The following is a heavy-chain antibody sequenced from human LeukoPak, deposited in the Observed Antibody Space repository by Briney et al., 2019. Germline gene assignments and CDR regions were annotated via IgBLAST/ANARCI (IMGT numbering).Heavy chain of an antibody. D-gene: IGHD3-10*01. V-gene: IGHV3-30*18. CDR2: ISYDGSNK. Sequence: PGGSLRLSCAASGFTFSSYGMHWVRQAPGKGLEWVAVISYDGSNKYYADSVKGRFTISRDNSKNTLYLQMNSLRAEDTAVYYCAKVYGSGSYGVDYWGQGTLVTVSS. CDR3: AKVYGSGSYGVDY. J-gene: IGHJ4*02. CDR1: GFTFSSYG.